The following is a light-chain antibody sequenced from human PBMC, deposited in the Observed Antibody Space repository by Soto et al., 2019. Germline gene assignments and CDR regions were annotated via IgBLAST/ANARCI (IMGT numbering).Light chain of an antibody. CDR1: QVISTS. CDR2: DAS. V-gene: IGKV1-9*01. Sequence: INCRASQVISTSLAWYQVKPGKAPKLLIYDASTLESGVPSRFSATVSGTEFSLTITSRQPEDFATYYCQQLFDSPITFGQGTRLEIK. J-gene: IGKJ5*01. CDR3: QQLFDSPIT.